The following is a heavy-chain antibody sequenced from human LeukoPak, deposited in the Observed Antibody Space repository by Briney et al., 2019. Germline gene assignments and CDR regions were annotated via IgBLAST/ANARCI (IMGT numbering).Heavy chain of an antibody. V-gene: IGHV4-59*11. CDR3: VRDFVGVKSYVLDL. CDR2: IHYSGST. CDR1: GRSIRSLY. J-gene: IGHJ6*02. D-gene: IGHD4-23*01. Sequence: SETLSLTGSVAGRSIRSLYWKSIRQPPGKGLEWVGYIHYSGSTNYNPSLNSRVTISIDMSQNQFSLNLTSVTAADTAVYYCVRDFVGVKSYVLDLWGQGTTVTVSS.